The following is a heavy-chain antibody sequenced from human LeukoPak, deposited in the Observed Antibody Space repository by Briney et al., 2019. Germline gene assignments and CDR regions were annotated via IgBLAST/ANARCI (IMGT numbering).Heavy chain of an antibody. J-gene: IGHJ4*02. Sequence: GGSLRLSCAASGFTFSSSAMSWVRQTPEKGLEWVSSITGNGATTYYSDSVKGRFTISRDNSKNTLSLQMNSLRAEDTAVYFCAKERRRVDTAMVRSYYFENWGQGTLVTVSS. D-gene: IGHD5-18*01. V-gene: IGHV3-23*01. CDR2: ITGNGATT. CDR1: GFTFSSSA. CDR3: AKERRRVDTAMVRSYYFEN.